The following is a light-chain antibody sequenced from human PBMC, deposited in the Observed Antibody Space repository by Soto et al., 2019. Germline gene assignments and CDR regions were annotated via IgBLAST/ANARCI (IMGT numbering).Light chain of an antibody. J-gene: IGKJ1*01. CDR3: QQSHNWPRT. CDR2: GAS. CDR1: QSISSSY. V-gene: IGKV3-11*01. Sequence: EIVLKQSPGTLSLSPGEGATLSCRASQSISSSYLAWYQQKPGQAPRLLIYGASNRATGIPARFSGSGSGTDFTLTISSLEPEDFAVYYCQQSHNWPRTFGQGTKV.